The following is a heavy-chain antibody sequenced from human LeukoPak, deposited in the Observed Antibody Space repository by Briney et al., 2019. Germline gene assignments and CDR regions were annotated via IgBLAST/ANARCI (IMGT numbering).Heavy chain of an antibody. CDR3: ARARPGYYDSSGYYYRDY. Sequence: GGSLRLSCVASGFTFSSYEMNWVRQAPGKGLEWVSYISSSGSTIYYADSVKGRFTISRDNAKNSLYLQMNSLRAEDTAVYYCARARPGYYDSSGYYYRDYWGQGTLVTVSS. D-gene: IGHD3-22*01. CDR2: ISSSGSTI. J-gene: IGHJ4*02. V-gene: IGHV3-48*03. CDR1: GFTFSSYE.